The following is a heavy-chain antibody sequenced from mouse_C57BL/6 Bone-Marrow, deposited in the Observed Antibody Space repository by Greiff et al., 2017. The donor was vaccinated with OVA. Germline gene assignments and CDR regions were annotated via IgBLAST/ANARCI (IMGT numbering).Heavy chain of an antibody. CDR1: GYTFTSSW. V-gene: IGHV1-69*01. Sequence: QVQLQQSGAELVMPGASVKLSCKASGYTFTSSWMHWVKQRPGQGLEWIGEIDPSDSYTNYNQKFKGKSTVTVDKSSSTAYMQLSSLTSEDSAVYYCAREGSSSMDYWGQGTSVTVSS. CDR3: AREGSSSMDY. D-gene: IGHD1-1*01. J-gene: IGHJ4*01. CDR2: IDPSDSYT.